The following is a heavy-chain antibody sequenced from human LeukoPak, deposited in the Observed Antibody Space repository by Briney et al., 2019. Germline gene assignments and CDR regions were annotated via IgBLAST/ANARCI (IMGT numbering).Heavy chain of an antibody. CDR2: INPSGDST. CDR1: GYTFITYY. D-gene: IGHD6-13*01. Sequence: ASVKVSCKASGYTFITYYMHWVRQAPGQGLEWMGIINPSGDSTSYAQKFQGRVTMTTDTSTTTGYMELRSLRSDDTAVYYCARDTSSWFIKTSFDPWGQGTLVTVSS. V-gene: IGHV1-46*03. CDR3: ARDTSSWFIKTSFDP. J-gene: IGHJ5*02.